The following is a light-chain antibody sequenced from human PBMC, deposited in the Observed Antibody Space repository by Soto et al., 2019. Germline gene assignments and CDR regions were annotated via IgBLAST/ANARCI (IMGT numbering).Light chain of an antibody. CDR1: QSVSSD. V-gene: IGKV3-15*01. CDR2: SAS. CDR3: QQYKNWPWT. Sequence: EIVMTQSPATLSVSPGERATLSCRASQSVSSDLAWYQQKPGQAPRLLIYSASTRATGFPARFSGSGSGTEFTLTISSLQSEDCAVYYCQQYKNWPWTFGQGTKVDIK. J-gene: IGKJ1*01.